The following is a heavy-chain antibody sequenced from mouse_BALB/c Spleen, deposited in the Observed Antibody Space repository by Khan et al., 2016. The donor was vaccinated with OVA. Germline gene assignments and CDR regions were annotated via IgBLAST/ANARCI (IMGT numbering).Heavy chain of an antibody. J-gene: IGHJ2*01. V-gene: IGHV1S136*01. CDR3: AKTYRDDVYFDY. CDR2: IYPFNDDT. CDR1: GYTFTSYV. D-gene: IGHD2-14*01. Sequence: VRLQQSGPDLVKPGASVRMSCKASGYTFTSYVMHWLRQKPGQGLEWIGYIYPFNDDTKYNEKFKGKATLTSDKSSSTAYMELSSLTSEDSAGYYCAKTYRDDVYFDYWGQGTTLTVSS.